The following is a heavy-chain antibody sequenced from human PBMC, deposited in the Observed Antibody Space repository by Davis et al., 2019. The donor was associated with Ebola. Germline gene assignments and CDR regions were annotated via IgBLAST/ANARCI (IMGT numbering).Heavy chain of an antibody. CDR1: GYFFDMYW. Sequence: GESLKISCKSSGYFFDMYWIAWVRQMPGKGLEWMGVIYPGDSDTRYSPSFQGQFSISADKSINTAYLQWSSLKASDSGMYYCAKLTSKGFSNALHPDPWGQGSPVIVSS. J-gene: IGHJ5*02. CDR3: AKLTSKGFSNALHPDP. D-gene: IGHD2-2*01. V-gene: IGHV5-51*01. CDR2: IYPGDSDT.